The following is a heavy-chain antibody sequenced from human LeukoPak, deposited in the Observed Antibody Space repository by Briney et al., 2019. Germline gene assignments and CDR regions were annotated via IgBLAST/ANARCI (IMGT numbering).Heavy chain of an antibody. CDR2: IWNDGSNK. CDR3: AKDRAAAGTDYFDY. V-gene: IGHV3-33*06. D-gene: IGHD6-13*01. CDR1: GFTSRSYG. J-gene: IGHJ4*02. Sequence: GRSLRLSCAASGFTSRSYGMHWVRQAPGKGLQWVAVIWNDGSNKYYADSVKGRFTISRDNSKNTLYLQMNSLRAEDTAVYYCAKDRAAAGTDYFDYWGQGTLVTVSS.